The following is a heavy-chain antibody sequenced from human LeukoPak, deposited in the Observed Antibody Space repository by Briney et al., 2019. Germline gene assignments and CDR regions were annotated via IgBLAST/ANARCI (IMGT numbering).Heavy chain of an antibody. Sequence: PGGSLRLSCAASGFTFSSYAMHWVRQAPGKGLEWVAVISYDGSNKYYADSVKGRFTISRDNSKNTLYLQMSSLRAEDTAVYYCVKDYSSSWYYFDYWGQGTLVTVSS. V-gene: IGHV3-30*14. CDR1: GFTFSSYA. CDR2: ISYDGSNK. D-gene: IGHD6-13*01. J-gene: IGHJ4*02. CDR3: VKDYSSSWYYFDY.